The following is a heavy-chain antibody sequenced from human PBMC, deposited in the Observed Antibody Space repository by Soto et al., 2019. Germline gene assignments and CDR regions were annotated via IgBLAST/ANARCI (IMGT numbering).Heavy chain of an antibody. V-gene: IGHV3-7*05. CDR2: IKQDGSQK. D-gene: IGHD6-13*01. CDR1: GFTFNNYW. J-gene: IGHJ3*02. CDR3: ARDGQLQQGALDI. Sequence: EVELVESGGDLVQPGGSLRLSCAASGFTFNNYWMSWVRQAPGKGLEWVANIKQDGSQKFYVDSVKGRFTIFRDNAESSLDLQMNSLRVEDTAVYYCARDGQLQQGALDIWGQGTMVTVSS.